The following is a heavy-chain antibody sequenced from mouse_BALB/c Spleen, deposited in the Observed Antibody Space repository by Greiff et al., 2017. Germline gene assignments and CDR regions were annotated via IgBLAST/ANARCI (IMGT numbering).Heavy chain of an antibody. D-gene: IGHD2-12*01. J-gene: IGHJ3*01. Sequence: EVKLEESGPGLVKPSQSLSLTCTVTGYSITSDYAWNWIRQFPGNKLEWMGYISYSGSTSYNPSLKSRISITRDTSKNQFFLQLNSVTTEDTATYYCARDDVWFAYWGQGTLVTVSA. CDR1: GYSITSDYA. CDR3: ARDDVWFAY. CDR2: ISYSGST. V-gene: IGHV3-2*02.